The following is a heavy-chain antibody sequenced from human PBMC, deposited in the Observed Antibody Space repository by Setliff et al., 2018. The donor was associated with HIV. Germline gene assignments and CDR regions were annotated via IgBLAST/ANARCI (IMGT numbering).Heavy chain of an antibody. J-gene: IGHJ5*01. CDR3: ARRQWLAANFDS. CDR2: INHKGST. V-gene: IGHV4-34*01. Sequence: SETLSLTCAVFRGSFSGYYWTWIRQAPGKGLEWIWDINHKGSTNYKSSLKSRVTISMDTSKNQFSLKLTSVTAADTAVYFCARRQWLAANFDSWGQGTLVTVSS. D-gene: IGHD6-19*01. CDR1: RGSFSGYY.